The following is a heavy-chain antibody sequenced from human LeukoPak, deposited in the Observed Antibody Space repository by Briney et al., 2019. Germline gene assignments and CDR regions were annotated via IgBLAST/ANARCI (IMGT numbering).Heavy chain of an antibody. J-gene: IGHJ4*02. CDR3: ARQNFEY. CDR2: IKPDGSGK. V-gene: IGHV3-7*04. Sequence: GGSLRLSCAASGFTFSSYWMNWVRQAPGRGLEWVANIKPDGSGKYYVDSVKGRFTISRDNAKNPLYLQMNSLRAEDTAVYYCARQNFEYWAQGTLVTVSS. CDR1: GFTFSSYW.